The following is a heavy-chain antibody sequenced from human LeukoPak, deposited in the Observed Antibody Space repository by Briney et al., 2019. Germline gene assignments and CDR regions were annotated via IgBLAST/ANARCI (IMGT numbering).Heavy chain of an antibody. CDR1: GVSIINYY. CDR2: IYTNGNT. V-gene: IGHV4-4*07. CDR3: ARGFDSNYGFFDY. D-gene: IGHD4-11*01. Sequence: SETLSLTRTVSGVSIINYYWSWIRQPAGEGLEWIGRIYTNGNTNYNPSLKNRVTVSVDTSTNQFSLKLTSVTAADTAVYYCARGFDSNYGFFDYWGRGTLVTVSS. J-gene: IGHJ4*02.